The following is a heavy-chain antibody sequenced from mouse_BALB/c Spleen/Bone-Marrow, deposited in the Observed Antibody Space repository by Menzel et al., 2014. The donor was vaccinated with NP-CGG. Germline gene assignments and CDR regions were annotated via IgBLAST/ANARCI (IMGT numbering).Heavy chain of an antibody. D-gene: IGHD1-1*01. V-gene: IGHV2-5*01. CDR1: GFSLTGNG. CDR2: IWRGGST. CDR3: AKGGITTVWYFDA. J-gene: IGHJ1*01. Sequence: QVQLQQSGPGLVQPSQSLSITCTVSGFSLTGNGVHWVRQSPGKGLEWLGVIWRGGSTDYNAAFMSRLTITKDNSKNQVFFKMNSLQGDDTAMYYCAKGGITTVWYFDAWGAGTTVTVSS.